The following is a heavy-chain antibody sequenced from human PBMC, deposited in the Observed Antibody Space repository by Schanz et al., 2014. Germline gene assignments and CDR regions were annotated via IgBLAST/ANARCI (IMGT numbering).Heavy chain of an antibody. CDR1: GFTFRVFA. D-gene: IGHD2-21*02. CDR3: ARPSDSSWYMDV. V-gene: IGHV3-23*01. Sequence: VQLLESGGGLVQPGGSLRLSCAASGFTFRVFAMNWVRQAPGKGLEWVSIITGSGTTTYYADSVKGRFTISRDNPKKTLYLQMNSLRAEDTAVYYCARPSDSSWYMDVWGKGTTVTVSS. J-gene: IGHJ6*03. CDR2: ITGSGTTT.